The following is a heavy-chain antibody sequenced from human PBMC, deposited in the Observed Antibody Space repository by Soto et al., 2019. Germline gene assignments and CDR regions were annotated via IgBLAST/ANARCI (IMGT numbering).Heavy chain of an antibody. D-gene: IGHD3-22*01. CDR1: GFTFSSYW. J-gene: IGHJ4*02. CDR2: INSDGSST. V-gene: IGHV3-74*01. Sequence: EVQLVESGGGLVQPGGSLRLSCAASGFTFSSYWMHWVRQAPGKGLVWVSRINSDGSSTIYADRVKGRFTISRDNAKNTLSLQMNSLRAADTAVYYCAIRASYYASSGYFDYWGQGTLVTVSS. CDR3: AIRASYYASSGYFDY.